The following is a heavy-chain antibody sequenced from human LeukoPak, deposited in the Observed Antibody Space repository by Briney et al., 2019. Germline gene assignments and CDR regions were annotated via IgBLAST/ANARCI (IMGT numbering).Heavy chain of an antibody. CDR2: VRGSGTNT. J-gene: IGHJ6*02. CDR3: AKEIYISSLNYYYYGMDV. V-gene: IGHV3-23*01. D-gene: IGHD6-13*01. CDR1: GFTFSSYA. Sequence: GGSLGLSCVASGFTFSSYAMSWVRQAPGKGLEWVSGVRGSGTNTYSADPVKGRFTISRDNSKNTLYLQMNSLRAEDTAVYYCAKEIYISSLNYYYYGMDVWGQGTTVTVSS.